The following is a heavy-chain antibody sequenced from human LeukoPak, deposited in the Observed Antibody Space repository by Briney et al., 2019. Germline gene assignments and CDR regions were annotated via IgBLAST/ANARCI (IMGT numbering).Heavy chain of an antibody. CDR2: IYYTGST. V-gene: IGHV4-59*01. Sequence: PSETLSLTCTVSGGSISSYYWSWIRQPPGKGLEWIGYIYYTGSTNYNPSLKSRVTISVDTSKNQFSLKLTSVTAADTAVYYCARDNMVATNYFDYWGQGTLVTVSS. D-gene: IGHD5-12*01. J-gene: IGHJ4*02. CDR1: GGSISSYY. CDR3: ARDNMVATNYFDY.